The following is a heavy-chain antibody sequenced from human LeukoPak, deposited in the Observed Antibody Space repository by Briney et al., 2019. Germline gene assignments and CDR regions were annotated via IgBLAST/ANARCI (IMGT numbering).Heavy chain of an antibody. V-gene: IGHV1-2*02. Sequence: ASVKVSCKASGYTFTGYYMHWVRQAPGQGLEWMGWINPNSGGTNYAQKFQGRVTMTRDTSISTAYMELSRLRSDDTAVYYRARERRATMVRGAKNWFDPWGQGTLVTVSS. CDR1: GYTFTGYY. D-gene: IGHD3-10*01. CDR3: ARERRATMVRGAKNWFDP. J-gene: IGHJ5*02. CDR2: INPNSGGT.